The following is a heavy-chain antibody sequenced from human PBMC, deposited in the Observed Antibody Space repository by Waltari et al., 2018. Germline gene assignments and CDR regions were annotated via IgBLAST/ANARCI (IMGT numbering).Heavy chain of an antibody. CDR2: ISSSGSTI. CDR3: ARDYGDYDSAFDI. J-gene: IGHJ3*02. D-gene: IGHD4-17*01. Sequence: EVQLVESGGGLVQPGGSLSLSCAASGFTFSSYEMNWVRQAPGKGLEWVSSISSSGSTIYYADSVKGRFTISRDNAKNSLYLQMNSLRAEDTAVYYCARDYGDYDSAFDIWGQGTMVTVSS. CDR1: GFTFSSYE. V-gene: IGHV3-48*03.